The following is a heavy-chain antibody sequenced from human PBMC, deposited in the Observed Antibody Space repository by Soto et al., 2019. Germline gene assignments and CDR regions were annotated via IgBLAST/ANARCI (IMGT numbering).Heavy chain of an antibody. Sequence: RASVKVSCKGFGYSFMKYGINWVRQAPGQGLEWVGWISPYSGYTHSAQKFHGRLTLTTDTAASTAYMELRILRSADTALYYCAREASVLIPADQPSRFDSWGQGTLVTVSS. D-gene: IGHD2-2*01. CDR2: ISPYSGYT. J-gene: IGHJ4*02. CDR1: GYSFMKYG. CDR3: AREASVLIPADQPSRFDS. V-gene: IGHV1-18*01.